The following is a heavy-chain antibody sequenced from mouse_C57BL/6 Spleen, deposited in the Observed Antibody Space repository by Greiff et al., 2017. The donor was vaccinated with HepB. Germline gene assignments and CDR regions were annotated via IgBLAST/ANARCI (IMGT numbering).Heavy chain of an antibody. CDR2: INPSSGYT. CDR3: ARSYGSSYYFDY. Sequence: VQLQQSGAELARPGASVKMSCKASGYTFTSYTMHWVKQRPGQGLEWIGYINPSSGYTKYNQKFKDKATLTADKSSSTAYMQLSSLTSEDSAVYYCARSYGSSYYFDYWGQGTTLTVSS. CDR1: GYTFTSYT. D-gene: IGHD1-1*01. J-gene: IGHJ2*01. V-gene: IGHV1-4*01.